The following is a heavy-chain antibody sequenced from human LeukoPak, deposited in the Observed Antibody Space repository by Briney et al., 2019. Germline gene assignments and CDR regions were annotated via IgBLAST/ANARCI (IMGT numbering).Heavy chain of an antibody. Sequence: GSLRLSCAASGFTFSSYAMSWVRQAPGKGLEWIGYIYYSGSTNHNPSLKSRVTISVDTSKNQFSLKLRSVTAADTAVYYCARDLRTSHHYGMDVWGQGTTVTVSS. V-gene: IGHV4-59*01. CDR3: ARDLRTSHHYGMDV. D-gene: IGHD2-2*01. CDR1: GFTFSSYA. CDR2: IYYSGST. J-gene: IGHJ6*02.